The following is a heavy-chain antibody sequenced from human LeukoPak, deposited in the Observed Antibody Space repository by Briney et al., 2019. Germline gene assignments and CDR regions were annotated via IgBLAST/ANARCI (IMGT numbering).Heavy chain of an antibody. Sequence: SETLSLTCTVSGGSISSYYWSWIRQPPGKGLEWIGYIYYSWSTNYNPSLKSRATISVDTSKNQFSLKLSSVTAADTAVYYCARQLPYYDFWSGYYRGNWFDPWGQGTLVTVSS. CDR2: IYYSWST. V-gene: IGHV4-59*08. CDR3: ARQLPYYDFWSGYYRGNWFDP. J-gene: IGHJ5*02. D-gene: IGHD3-3*01. CDR1: GGSISSYY.